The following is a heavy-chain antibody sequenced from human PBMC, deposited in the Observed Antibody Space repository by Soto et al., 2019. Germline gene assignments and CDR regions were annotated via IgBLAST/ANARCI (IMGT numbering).Heavy chain of an antibody. Sequence: SETLSLTCTVSGGSISSSSYYWGWIRQPPGKGLEWIGSIYYSGSTYYNPSLKSRVTISVDTSKNQFSLKLSSVTAADTAVYYCARHRDCSSTSCYHPYYYYMDVWGKGTTVTVSS. CDR1: GGSISSSSYY. CDR2: IYYSGST. CDR3: ARHRDCSSTSCYHPYYYYMDV. V-gene: IGHV4-39*01. J-gene: IGHJ6*03. D-gene: IGHD2-2*01.